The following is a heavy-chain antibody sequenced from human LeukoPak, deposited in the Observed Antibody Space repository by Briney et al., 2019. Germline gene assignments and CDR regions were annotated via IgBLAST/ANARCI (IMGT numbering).Heavy chain of an antibody. CDR2: ISSSSSYI. D-gene: IGHD6-6*01. Sequence: GGSLRLSCAASGFPFSTHSLNWVRQAPGKGLEWVSSISSSSSYIYYADSVKGRFTISRDNAKNSLYLQMNSLRAEDTAAYYCARDRSSAFDYWGQGTLVTVSS. V-gene: IGHV3-21*01. CDR1: GFPFSTHS. CDR3: ARDRSSAFDY. J-gene: IGHJ4*02.